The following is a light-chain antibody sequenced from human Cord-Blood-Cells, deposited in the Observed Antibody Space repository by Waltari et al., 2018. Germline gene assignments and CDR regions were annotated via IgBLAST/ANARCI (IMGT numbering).Light chain of an antibody. V-gene: IGLV2-11*01. Sequence: QSALTQPLSVSGAPGQSVTISCTGPSIDVGGYNYVSCYQQHPGKAPKLMIYDVIKRPSGVPDRFSGSKSGNTASLTISGLQAEDEADYYCCSYAGSYTYVFGTGTKVTVL. CDR1: SIDVGGYNY. CDR2: DVI. J-gene: IGLJ1*01. CDR3: CSYAGSYTYV.